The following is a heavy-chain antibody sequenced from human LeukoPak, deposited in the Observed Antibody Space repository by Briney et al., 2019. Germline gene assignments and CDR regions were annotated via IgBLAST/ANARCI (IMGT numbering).Heavy chain of an antibody. Sequence: SETLSLTCTVSGGSITSSSYYWGWIRQPPGKGPEWIGSIYYSGSTNYNPSLKSRVTISVDTSKNQFSPKLSSVTAADTAVYYCASLPEIWFGGGYFDYWGQGTLVTVSS. CDR2: IYYSGST. CDR3: ASLPEIWFGGGYFDY. D-gene: IGHD3-10*01. CDR1: GGSITSSSYY. V-gene: IGHV4-39*07. J-gene: IGHJ4*02.